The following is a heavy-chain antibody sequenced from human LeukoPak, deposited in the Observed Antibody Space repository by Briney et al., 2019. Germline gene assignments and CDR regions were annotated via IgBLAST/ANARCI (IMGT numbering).Heavy chain of an antibody. Sequence: GGSLRLSCEASGFTFSSYSMNWVRQAPGKGLEWVSSISSSSSYIYYADSVKGRFTISRDNAKNSLYLQMNSLRAEDTAVYYCAREVTMVRGVMGGFDPWGQGTLVTVSS. CDR3: AREVTMVRGVMGGFDP. D-gene: IGHD3-10*01. CDR1: GFTFSSYS. V-gene: IGHV3-21*01. J-gene: IGHJ5*02. CDR2: ISSSSSYI.